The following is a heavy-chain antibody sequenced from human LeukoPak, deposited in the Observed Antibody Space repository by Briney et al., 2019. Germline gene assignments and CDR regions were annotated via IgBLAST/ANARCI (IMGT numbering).Heavy chain of an antibody. CDR3: AREGSGESGFDP. CDR1: GYTFTSYY. Sequence: ASVKVSCKASGYTFTSYYMHWVRQAPGQGLEWMGIINPSGGSTSYAQKFQGRVTITTDESTSTAYMELSSLRSEDTAVYYCAREGSGESGFDPWGQGTLVTVSS. J-gene: IGHJ5*02. CDR2: INPSGGST. V-gene: IGHV1-46*01. D-gene: IGHD3-10*01.